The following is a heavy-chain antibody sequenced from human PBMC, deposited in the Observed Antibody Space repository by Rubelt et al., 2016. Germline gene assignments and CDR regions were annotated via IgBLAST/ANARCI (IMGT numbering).Heavy chain of an antibody. J-gene: IGHJ4*02. CDR3: ARGGDYGDY. CDR1: GFTFTTHG. CDR2: IYSGGTT. Sequence: GSGGGLVQPGGSLRLSCAASGFTFTTHGMSWVRQAPGKGLEWVSVIYSGGTTFYADSVKGRFTISRHNSNNTVYLQMNSLRAEDTAVYYCARGGDYGDYWGQGTLVTVSS. V-gene: IGHV3-53*04.